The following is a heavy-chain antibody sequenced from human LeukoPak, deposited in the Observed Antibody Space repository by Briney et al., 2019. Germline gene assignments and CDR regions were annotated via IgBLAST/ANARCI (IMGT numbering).Heavy chain of an antibody. D-gene: IGHD3-10*01. J-gene: IGHJ4*02. CDR1: GFTFSSYG. CDR2: IYSGGST. V-gene: IGHV3-66*01. CDR3: ARVARGRFDY. Sequence: GRSLRLSCAASGFTFSSYGMHWVRQAPGKGLEWVSVIYSGGSTYYADSVKGRFTISRDNSKNTLYLQMNSLRAEGTAVYYCARVARGRFDYWGQGTLVTVSS.